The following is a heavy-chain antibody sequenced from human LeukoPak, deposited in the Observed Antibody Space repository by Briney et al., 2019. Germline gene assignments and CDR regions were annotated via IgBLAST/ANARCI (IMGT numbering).Heavy chain of an antibody. J-gene: IGHJ4*02. Sequence: GESLKISCRFSGFDFTRDWIGWVRLMPGRGLEWMGIIFPDDSDTRYSPSFQGQVTLSADKSISTAYLQWSSLKASDTAIYYCARRDPTTVTAFDYWGQGTLVTVSS. CDR2: IFPDDSDT. CDR3: ARRDPTTVTAFDY. V-gene: IGHV5-51*01. CDR1: GFDFTRDW. D-gene: IGHD4-17*01.